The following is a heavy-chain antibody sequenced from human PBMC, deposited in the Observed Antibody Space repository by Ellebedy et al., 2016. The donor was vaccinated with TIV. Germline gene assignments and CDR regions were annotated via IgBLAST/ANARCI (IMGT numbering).Heavy chain of an antibody. CDR2: IFPGDSDT. D-gene: IGHD3-16*01. J-gene: IGHJ4*02. CDR3: ATTWGGNQPFEY. V-gene: IGHV5-51*01. CDR1: GYTFTDFF. Sequence: GESLKISCEVSGYTFTDFFIGWVRQMPGQGLEWMGIIFPGDSDTRYSPSFQGQVTISADKSISTAYLQWSSLKASDTAMYYCATTWGGNQPFEYWGQGTLVTVSS.